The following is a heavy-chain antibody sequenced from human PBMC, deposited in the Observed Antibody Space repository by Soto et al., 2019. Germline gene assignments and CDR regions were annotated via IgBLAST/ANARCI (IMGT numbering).Heavy chain of an antibody. Sequence: QVQLVESGGGVVQPGRSLRLSCAASGFTFSSYGMHWVRQAPGKGLEWVAVIWYDGSNKYYADSVKGRFTISRDNSKNTLYLKMNSLRAEDTPVYYCATMSAAGDDAFDIWGQGTMVTVSS. D-gene: IGHD6-13*01. CDR3: ATMSAAGDDAFDI. V-gene: IGHV3-33*01. CDR1: GFTFSSYG. CDR2: IWYDGSNK. J-gene: IGHJ3*02.